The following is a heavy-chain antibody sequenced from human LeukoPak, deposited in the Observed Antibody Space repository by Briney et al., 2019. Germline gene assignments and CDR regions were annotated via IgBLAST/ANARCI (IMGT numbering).Heavy chain of an antibody. V-gene: IGHV4-59*01. J-gene: IGHJ6*03. CDR1: GGSISGSY. CDR2: VDNSGST. D-gene: IGHD3-16*01. CDR3: ASAYGYYYYYMDV. Sequence: PSETLSLTCTVSGGSISGSYWTWLRQSPGKAREWIGYVDNSGSTNYNPSLKSRLTISVDTSNKQFSLRLSSVTAADTAVYYCASAYGYYYYYMDVWGKGTTVTVSS.